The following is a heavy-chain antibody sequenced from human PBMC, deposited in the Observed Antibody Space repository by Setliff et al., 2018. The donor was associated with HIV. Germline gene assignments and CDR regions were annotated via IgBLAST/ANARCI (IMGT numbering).Heavy chain of an antibody. J-gene: IGHJ4*02. D-gene: IGHD4-17*01. Sequence: ASVKVSCKVSGYTLTELSMYWVRQAPGKGPEWMGGFDPEDGETIYAQKFQGRVTMTEDTSTDTAYMELSSLRSDDTAVYYCARVVPATISDYGDTFDYWGQGTLVTVSS. V-gene: IGHV1-24*01. CDR3: ARVVPATISDYGDTFDY. CDR2: FDPEDGET. CDR1: GYTLTELS.